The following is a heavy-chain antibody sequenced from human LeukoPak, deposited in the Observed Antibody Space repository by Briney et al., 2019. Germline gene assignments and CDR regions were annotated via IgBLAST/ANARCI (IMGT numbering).Heavy chain of an antibody. CDR3: ARGAVFGVVNNYMDV. V-gene: IGHV1-18*01. D-gene: IGHD3-3*01. Sequence: ASVKVSCKAPGYTFTSYGISWVRQAPGQGLEWMGWISAYNGNTNYAQKLQGRVTMTTDTSTSTAYMELRSLRSDDTAVYYCARGAVFGVVNNYMDVWGKGTTVTVSS. CDR2: ISAYNGNT. CDR1: GYTFTSYG. J-gene: IGHJ6*03.